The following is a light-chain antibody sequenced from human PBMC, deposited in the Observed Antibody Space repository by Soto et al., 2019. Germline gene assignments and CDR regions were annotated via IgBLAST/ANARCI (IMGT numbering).Light chain of an antibody. V-gene: IGKV1-33*01. CDR2: DAS. Sequence: DSHMTQSPSSLSASVGDRVSSTCEASQHITNYLNWYRHKPGKAPELLIYDASSLESGVPSRFSASGSGTEFTFTITSLQTEDFATFSCKQYDSFPYTFGKGTKVDIK. CDR3: KQYDSFPYT. J-gene: IGKJ2*01. CDR1: QHITNY.